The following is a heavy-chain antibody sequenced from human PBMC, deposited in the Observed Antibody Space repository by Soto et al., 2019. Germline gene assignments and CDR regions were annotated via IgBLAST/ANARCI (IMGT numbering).Heavy chain of an antibody. CDR3: AKEGVAARLSYYYYGMDV. V-gene: IGHV3-30*18. Sequence: PGGSLRLSCADSGFTFSSYGMHWVRQAPGKGLEWVAVISYDGSNKYYADSVKGRFTISRDNSKNTLYLQMNSLRAEDTAVYYCAKEGVAARLSYYYYGMDVWGQGTTVTVSS. CDR2: ISYDGSNK. D-gene: IGHD6-6*01. CDR1: GFTFSSYG. J-gene: IGHJ6*02.